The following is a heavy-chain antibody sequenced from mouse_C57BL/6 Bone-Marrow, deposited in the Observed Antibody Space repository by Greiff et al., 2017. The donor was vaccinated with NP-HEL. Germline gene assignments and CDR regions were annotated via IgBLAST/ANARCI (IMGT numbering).Heavy chain of an antibody. CDR2: IDPSDSYT. CDR3: ARKKIYYDYDYWYFDV. V-gene: IGHV1-59*01. J-gene: IGHJ1*03. D-gene: IGHD2-4*01. CDR1: GYTFTSYW. Sequence: QVQLQQSGAELVWPGTSVKLSCKASGYTFTSYWMHWVKQRPGQGLEWIGVIDPSDSYTNYNQKFKGKTTLTVDTSSSTAYMQLSSLTSEDSAVYYCARKKIYYDYDYWYFDVWGTGTTVTVSS.